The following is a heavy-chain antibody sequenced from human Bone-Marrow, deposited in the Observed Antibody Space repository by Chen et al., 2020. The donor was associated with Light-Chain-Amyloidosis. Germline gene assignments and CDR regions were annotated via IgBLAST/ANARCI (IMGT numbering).Heavy chain of an antibody. V-gene: IGHV5-51*01. CDR2: IYPDDSDA. D-gene: IGHD2-21*01. J-gene: IGHJ4*02. CDR1: GYTFPNYW. Sequence: EVQLEQSGPEVKKPGESLKISCKGSGYTFPNYWIGWVRQMPGKGLEWMGVIYPDDSDARYSPSFEGQVTISADQSVTSAYLQWRRLKASDTAMYYCARRRDCYNFGFWGQGTLVTVSS. CDR3: ARRRDCYNFGF.